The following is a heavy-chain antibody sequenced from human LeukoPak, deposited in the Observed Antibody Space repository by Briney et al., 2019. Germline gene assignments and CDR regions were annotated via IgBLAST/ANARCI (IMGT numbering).Heavy chain of an antibody. V-gene: IGHV3-30*02. CDR2: IRSDGSDK. Sequence: PGGSLRLSCAASGFTVSSNYMSWVRQAPGKGLEWVASIRSDGSDKKYADSVKGQFTISRDNSKSTLNLQMNSLRPEDTAVYYCAKSQVTGWYDFDYWGQGTLVIVSS. D-gene: IGHD6-19*01. CDR3: AKSQVTGWYDFDY. CDR1: GFTVSSNY. J-gene: IGHJ4*02.